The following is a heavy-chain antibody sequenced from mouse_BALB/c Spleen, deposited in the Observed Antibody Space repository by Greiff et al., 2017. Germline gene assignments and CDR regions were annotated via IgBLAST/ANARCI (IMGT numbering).Heavy chain of an antibody. CDR3: ARDYGTHFDV. D-gene: IGHD2-1*01. CDR1: GYTFTSYW. Sequence: VQLQESGAELARPGASVKLSCKASGYTFTSYWMQWVKQRPGQGLEWIGAIYPGDGDTRYTQKFKGKATLTADKSSSTAYMQLSSLASEDSAVYYCARDYGTHFDVWGAGTTVTVSS. J-gene: IGHJ1*01. CDR2: IYPGDGDT. V-gene: IGHV1-87*01.